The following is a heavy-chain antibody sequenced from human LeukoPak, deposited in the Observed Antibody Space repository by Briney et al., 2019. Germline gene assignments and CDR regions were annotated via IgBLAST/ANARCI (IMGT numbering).Heavy chain of an antibody. J-gene: IGHJ4*02. CDR3: ARDGTGVYNLVQY. CDR1: GYTFTGYY. D-gene: IGHD5-24*01. V-gene: IGHV1-2*02. CDR2: INPNSGGT. Sequence: ASVKVSCKASGYTFTGYYMHWVRQAPGQGLEWMGRINPNSGGTNYAQKFQGRVTMTRDTSISTAYMELSRLRSDDTAVYYCARDGTGVYNLVQYWGQGTLVTVSS.